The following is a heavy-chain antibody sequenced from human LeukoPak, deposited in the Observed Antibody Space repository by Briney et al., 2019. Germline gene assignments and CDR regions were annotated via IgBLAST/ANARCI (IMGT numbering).Heavy chain of an antibody. CDR2: ISGSGGST. D-gene: IGHD3-22*01. V-gene: IGHV3-23*01. Sequence: GGSLRLSCAASGFTFSSYAMSWVRQAPGKGLEWVSAISGSGGSTYYADSVKGRFTISRDNSKNTLYLQKNSLRAEDTAVFYCAKRYYSDSSGGRGRYYFDYWGQGTLVTVSS. J-gene: IGHJ4*02. CDR3: AKRYYSDSSGGRGRYYFDY. CDR1: GFTFSSYA.